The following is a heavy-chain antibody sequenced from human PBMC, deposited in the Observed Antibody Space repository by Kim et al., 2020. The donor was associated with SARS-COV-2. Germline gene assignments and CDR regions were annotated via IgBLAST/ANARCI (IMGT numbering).Heavy chain of an antibody. J-gene: IGHJ4*02. CDR3: ARQFVTMVRGVTGPAYY. V-gene: IGHV4-39*01. D-gene: IGHD3-10*01. Sequence: LKSRVTISVDTSKNQFSLKLSSVTAADTAVYYCARQFVTMVRGVTGPAYYWGQGTLVTVSS.